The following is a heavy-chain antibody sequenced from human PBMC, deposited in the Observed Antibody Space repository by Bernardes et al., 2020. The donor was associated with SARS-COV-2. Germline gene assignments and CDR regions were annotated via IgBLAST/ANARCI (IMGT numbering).Heavy chain of an antibody. CDR1: GFTFSSFA. V-gene: IGHV3-23*01. CDR2: ISGSSGSK. D-gene: IGHD3-10*01. J-gene: IGHJ2*01. Sequence: GGSLRLSCAASGFTFSSFAMSWVRQAPGKGLEWVSGISGSSGSKYYADSVKGRFTISRDNSKNTLYLQMNSLRAEDTAVYYCAKESILVRGVIRVFDLWGRGTLVTVSS. CDR3: AKESILVRGVIRVFDL.